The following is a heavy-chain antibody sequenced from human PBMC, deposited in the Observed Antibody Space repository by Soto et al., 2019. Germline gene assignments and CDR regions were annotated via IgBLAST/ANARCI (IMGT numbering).Heavy chain of an antibody. D-gene: IGHD3-3*01. Sequence: GGSLRLSCAASGFTFSSYAMSWVRQAPGKGLEWVSAISGSGGSTYYADSVKGRFTISRDNSKNTLYLQMNSLRAEDTAVYYCAKELRFLEWLWDDAFNIWGQGKMVTVSS. CDR2: ISGSGGST. CDR3: AKELRFLEWLWDDAFNI. V-gene: IGHV3-23*01. J-gene: IGHJ3*02. CDR1: GFTFSSYA.